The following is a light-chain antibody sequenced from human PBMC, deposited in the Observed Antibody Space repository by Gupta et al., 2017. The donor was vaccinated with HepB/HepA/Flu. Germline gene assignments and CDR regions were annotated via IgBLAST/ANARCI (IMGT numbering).Light chain of an antibody. CDR1: QSISSW. J-gene: IGKJ1*01. Sequence: DIQMTQSPSTLSASVGDRVTITCRASQSISSWLAWYQQKPGKAPKLLIYKASSLESGVPSRFSGSGSGTXFTLTIXSLQPDDFATYYCQQYNSYSWTFGXGTKVEIK. CDR2: KAS. V-gene: IGKV1-5*03. CDR3: QQYNSYSWT.